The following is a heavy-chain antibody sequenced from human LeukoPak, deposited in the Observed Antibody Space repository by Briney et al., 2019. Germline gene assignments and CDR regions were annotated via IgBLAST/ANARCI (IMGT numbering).Heavy chain of an antibody. Sequence: GGSLRLSCAASGFTFSTYAMTWVRQAPGRGLEWVSVISGSGGSTYYADSVKGRFTLSRDNSKNTLYLQMNSLRAEDTAVYYCAKSIGGVVVVAADYWGQGTLVTVSS. D-gene: IGHD2-15*01. V-gene: IGHV3-23*01. CDR1: GFTFSTYA. CDR2: ISGSGGST. J-gene: IGHJ4*02. CDR3: AKSIGGVVVVAADY.